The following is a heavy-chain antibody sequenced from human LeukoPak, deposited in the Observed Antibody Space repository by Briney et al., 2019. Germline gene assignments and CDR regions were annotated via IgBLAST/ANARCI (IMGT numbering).Heavy chain of an antibody. D-gene: IGHD6-13*01. Sequence: ASVKISCKASGYTFTSYVISCVRQAPGQGLEWMGWISAYNGNTNYAQKLQGRITMTTDTSTSTAYMELRSLRSDDTAVYYCATHVAAAGTYYYYGMDVWGQGTTVTVSS. CDR2: ISAYNGNT. CDR1: GYTFTSYV. CDR3: ATHVAAAGTYYYYGMDV. V-gene: IGHV1-18*01. J-gene: IGHJ6*02.